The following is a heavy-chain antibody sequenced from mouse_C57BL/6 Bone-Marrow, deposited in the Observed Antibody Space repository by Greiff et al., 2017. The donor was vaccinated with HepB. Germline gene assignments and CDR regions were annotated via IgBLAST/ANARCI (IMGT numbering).Heavy chain of an antibody. J-gene: IGHJ2*01. D-gene: IGHD3-2*02. Sequence: VQLKQSGGGLVKPGGSLKLSCAASGFTFSSYAMSWVRQTPEKRLEWVATISDGGSYTYYPDNVKGRFTISRDNAKNNLYLQMSHLKSEDTAMYYCASGSGVYFDYWGQGTTLTVSS. CDR1: GFTFSSYA. V-gene: IGHV5-4*01. CDR3: ASGSGVYFDY. CDR2: ISDGGSYT.